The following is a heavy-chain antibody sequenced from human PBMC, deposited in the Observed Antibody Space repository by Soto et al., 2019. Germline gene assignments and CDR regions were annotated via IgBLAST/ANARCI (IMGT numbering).Heavy chain of an antibody. V-gene: IGHV3-23*01. CDR2: ISRDGFNT. CDR3: AKSVLRYFDWDGMDV. CDR1: GFTFSNFG. J-gene: IGHJ6*02. Sequence: HPGGSLRLSCRTSGFTFSNFGLTWVRQGPGKGLEWVSSISRDGFNTYSSNSVKGRFTVSRDNSKDTLYLQMNRVRADDTATYYCAKSVLRYFDWDGMDVWGQGTTVTVSS. D-gene: IGHD3-9*01.